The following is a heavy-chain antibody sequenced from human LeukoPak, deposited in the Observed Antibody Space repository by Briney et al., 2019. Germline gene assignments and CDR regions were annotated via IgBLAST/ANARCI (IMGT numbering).Heavy chain of an antibody. CDR2: IYYSGST. J-gene: IGHJ4*02. D-gene: IGHD3-22*01. Sequence: SETLSLTCTVSGGSISGSSYYWGWIRQPPGKGLEWIGSIYYSGSTYYNPSLKSRVTISVDTSKNQFSLKLSSVTAADTAVYYCAKATYYYDSSGYSPIDYWGQGTLVTVSS. V-gene: IGHV4-39*07. CDR3: AKATYYYDSSGYSPIDY. CDR1: GGSISGSSYY.